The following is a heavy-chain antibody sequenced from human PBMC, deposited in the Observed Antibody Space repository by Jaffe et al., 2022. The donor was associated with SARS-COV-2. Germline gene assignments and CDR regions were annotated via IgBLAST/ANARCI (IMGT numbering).Heavy chain of an antibody. J-gene: IGHJ2*01. CDR1: GFTFSSYA. D-gene: IGHD4-17*01. Sequence: EVQLLESGGGLVQPGGSLRLSCAASGFTFSSYAMSWVRQAPGKGLEWVSAISGSGGSTYYADSVKGRFTISRDNSKNTLYLQMNSLRAEDTAVYYCAKDKLSSTVTARDWYFDLWGRGTLVTVSS. CDR3: AKDKLSSTVTARDWYFDL. V-gene: IGHV3-23*01. CDR2: ISGSGGST.